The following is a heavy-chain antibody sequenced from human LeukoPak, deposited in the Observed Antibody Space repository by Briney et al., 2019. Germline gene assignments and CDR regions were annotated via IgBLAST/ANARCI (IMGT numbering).Heavy chain of an antibody. CDR3: ARIKYTTGWYDDAFDV. CDR2: IYHSGST. D-gene: IGHD6-19*01. Sequence: PSETLSLTCAVSGGSISNSYWWSWVRQSPGKGLEWFGEIYHSGSTNYNPSLKSRVTISVGKFKNQFSLKLRSVTAADTAVYYCARIKYTTGWYDDAFDVWGQGTVVTVSS. J-gene: IGHJ3*01. CDR1: GGSISNSYW. V-gene: IGHV4-4*02.